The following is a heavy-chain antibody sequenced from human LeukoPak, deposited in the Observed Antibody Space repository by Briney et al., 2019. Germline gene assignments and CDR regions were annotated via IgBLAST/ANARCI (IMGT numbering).Heavy chain of an antibody. J-gene: IGHJ1*01. CDR2: INPNSGGT. V-gene: IGHV1-2*02. CDR1: GYTFTGYY. CDR3: ARPAPVPYDFWSGYPPVFQH. Sequence: ASVKVSCKASGYTFTGYYMHWVRQAPGQGLEWMGWINPNSGGTNYAQKFQGRVTMTRDTSISTAYMELSRLRSDDTAVYYCARPAPVPYDFWSGYPPVFQHWGQGTLVTVSS. D-gene: IGHD3-3*01.